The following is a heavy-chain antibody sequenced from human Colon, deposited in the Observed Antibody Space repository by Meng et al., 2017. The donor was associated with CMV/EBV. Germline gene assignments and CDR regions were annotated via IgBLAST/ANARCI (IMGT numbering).Heavy chain of an antibody. Sequence: GESLKISCEASGFTFSNYWMSWVRQAPGKGLEWVANIKPAGRENYYRESVKGRFILSRDNTKKLLFLQMNSLRAEDTAVYYCVRDTEEQVPKNPQEPANISIDKDVWGQGTTVTVSS. CDR1: GFTFSNYW. J-gene: IGHJ6*02. CDR3: VRDTEEQVPKNPQEPANISIDKDV. CDR2: IKPAGREN. D-gene: IGHD3-3*02. V-gene: IGHV3-7*01.